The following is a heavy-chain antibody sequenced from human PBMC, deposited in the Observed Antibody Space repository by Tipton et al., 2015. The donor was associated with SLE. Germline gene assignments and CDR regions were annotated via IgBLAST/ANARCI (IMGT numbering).Heavy chain of an antibody. CDR1: GGSFSGYY. Sequence: LRLSCAVYGGSFSGYYWSWIRQPPGKGLEWIGEINHSGSTNYSPSLKSRVNISVDTSKNQFSLKMTSLTAADTAVYYCARGHRVRGDPYFDYWGQGTLVTVSS. V-gene: IGHV4-34*01. D-gene: IGHD3-10*01. J-gene: IGHJ4*02. CDR3: ARGHRVRGDPYFDY. CDR2: INHSGST.